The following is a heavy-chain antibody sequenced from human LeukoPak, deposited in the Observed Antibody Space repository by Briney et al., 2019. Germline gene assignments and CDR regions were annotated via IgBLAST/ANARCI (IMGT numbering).Heavy chain of an antibody. D-gene: IGHD2-2*01. J-gene: IGHJ3*02. CDR1: GYTFTSYG. Sequence: ASVKVSCKASGYTFTSYGISWVRQAPGQGLEWMGWISAYNGNTNYAQKLQGRVTMTTDTSTSTAYMELRSLRSDDTAVYYCARDKGEIVVVPAAMRATFDIWGQGTMVTVSS. CDR2: ISAYNGNT. V-gene: IGHV1-18*01. CDR3: ARDKGEIVVVPAAMRATFDI.